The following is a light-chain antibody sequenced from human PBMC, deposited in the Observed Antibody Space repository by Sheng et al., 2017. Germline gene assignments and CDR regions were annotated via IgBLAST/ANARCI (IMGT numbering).Light chain of an antibody. V-gene: IGKV1-6*01. CDR3: QQYYRYPPLT. CDR1: QSIGHD. J-gene: IGKJ4*01. Sequence: AIQMTQSPSSLSASVGDRVTLTCRASQSIGHDLGWYQKRPGKAPKLLIYAASTLQSGVPSRFSGSGSGTDFTLTISSLQSEDFATYYCQQYYRYPPLTFGGGTRVEIK. CDR2: AAS.